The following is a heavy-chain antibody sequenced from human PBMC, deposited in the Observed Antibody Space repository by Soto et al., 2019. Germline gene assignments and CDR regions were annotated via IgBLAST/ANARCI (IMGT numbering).Heavy chain of an antibody. CDR1: GGSFSGYY. D-gene: IGHD6-6*01. CDR3: ARLASLYYYYGMDV. Sequence: PSETLSLTCAVYGGSFSGYYWSWIRQPPGKGLEWIGEINHSGSTNYNPSLKSRVTISVDTSKNQFSLKLSSVTAADTAVYYCARLASLYYYYGMDVWGQGTTVTVSS. CDR2: INHSGST. J-gene: IGHJ6*02. V-gene: IGHV4-34*01.